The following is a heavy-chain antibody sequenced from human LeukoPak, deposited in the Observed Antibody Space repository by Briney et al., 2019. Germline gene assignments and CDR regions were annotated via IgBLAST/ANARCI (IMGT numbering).Heavy chain of an antibody. CDR3: ARVGTTYCGGDCYEYYDYYYMDV. J-gene: IGHJ6*03. CDR1: GFSFDDYG. CDR2: INCSSRDT. D-gene: IGHD2-21*01. Sequence: GGSLRLSCAASGFSFDDYGISWVRQAPGKGLEWVSGINCSSRDTSYADSVRGRFTISRDNAKNSLYLQMNSLRAEDTALYYCARVGTTYCGGDCYEYYDYYYMDVWGKGTTVTVSS. V-gene: IGHV3-20*04.